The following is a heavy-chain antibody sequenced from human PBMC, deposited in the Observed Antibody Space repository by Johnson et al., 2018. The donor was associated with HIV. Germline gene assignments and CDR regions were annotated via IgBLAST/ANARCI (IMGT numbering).Heavy chain of an antibody. Sequence: EVQLVESGGGLVQPGGSLRLSCAASGFTFSSYDMHWVRQATGKGLEWVSAIGTAGDTYYPGSVKGRFTISRENAKNSLYLQMNSLRAGDTAVYYCAKDSRRWGAFSDAFDIWGQGTMVTVSS. V-gene: IGHV3-13*01. J-gene: IGHJ3*02. CDR3: AKDSRRWGAFSDAFDI. CDR1: GFTFSSYD. CDR2: IGTAGDT. D-gene: IGHD1-26*01.